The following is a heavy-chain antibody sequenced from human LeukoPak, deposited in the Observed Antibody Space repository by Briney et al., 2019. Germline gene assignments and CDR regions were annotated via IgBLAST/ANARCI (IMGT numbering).Heavy chain of an antibody. D-gene: IGHD2-15*01. V-gene: IGHV1-24*01. J-gene: IGHJ5*02. Sequence: ASVKVSCKVSGYTLTELSMHWVRQAPGKGLEWMGGFDPEDGETIYAQKFQGRVTMTEDTSTDTAYMELSSLRSEDTAVYYCATLGLLLLQAANWFDPWGQGTLVTVSS. CDR3: ATLGLLLLQAANWFDP. CDR1: GYTLTELS. CDR2: FDPEDGET.